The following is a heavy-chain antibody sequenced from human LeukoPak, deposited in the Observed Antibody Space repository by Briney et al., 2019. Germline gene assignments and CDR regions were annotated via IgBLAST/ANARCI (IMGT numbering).Heavy chain of an antibody. J-gene: IGHJ3*02. Sequence: GASVKVSCKASGYGFIGYYMHWVRQAPGQGLEWMGWINPKSGGTNSAQKFQGRVTMTRDTSISTAYMELSSPRSDDTAVYYCAVLHYYGSGEGAFDIWGQGTMVTVSS. D-gene: IGHD3-10*01. CDR3: AVLHYYGSGEGAFDI. CDR1: GYGFIGYY. CDR2: INPKSGGT. V-gene: IGHV1-2*02.